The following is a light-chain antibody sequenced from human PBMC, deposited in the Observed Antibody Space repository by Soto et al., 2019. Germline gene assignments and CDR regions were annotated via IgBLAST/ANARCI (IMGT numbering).Light chain of an antibody. Sequence: QPVLTQPPSASGTPGQRVTISCSGSSSNIGSNTVSWYQQLPGTAPKLLIYSNDQRPSGVPDRFSGSKSGTSASLAISGLQSEDEADYYCATWDDSLNGGVFGGGTQLTVL. V-gene: IGLV1-44*01. CDR2: SND. CDR1: SSNIGSNT. J-gene: IGLJ7*01. CDR3: ATWDDSLNGGV.